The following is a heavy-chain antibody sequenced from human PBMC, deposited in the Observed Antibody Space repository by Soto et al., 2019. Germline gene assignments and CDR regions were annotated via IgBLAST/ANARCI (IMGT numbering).Heavy chain of an antibody. D-gene: IGHD2-15*01. Sequence: QVQLQESGPGLVKPSETLSLTCTVSGGSISSYYWSWIRQRPGKGLEWIGYIYYSGSTNYNPSLKSRVTISEDTSKNQFSLKLSSVTAADTAVYYCARHDTGGYCSGGSCYGSFDYWGQGTLVTVSS. V-gene: IGHV4-59*08. CDR2: IYYSGST. CDR1: GGSISSYY. CDR3: ARHDTGGYCSGGSCYGSFDY. J-gene: IGHJ4*02.